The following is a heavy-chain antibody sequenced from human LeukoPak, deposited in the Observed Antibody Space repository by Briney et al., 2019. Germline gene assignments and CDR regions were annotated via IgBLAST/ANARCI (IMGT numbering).Heavy chain of an antibody. CDR2: ISSGSTYI. Sequence: GGSQRLSCAASGFTFSNYVINWVRQAPGKGLEWVSSISSGSTYIYYADLVKGRFTISRDNANSSLYLQMSSLRDEDTAVYYCARGSSSGLKSYYFDYWGQGTLVTVSS. CDR1: GFTFSNYV. V-gene: IGHV3-21*01. J-gene: IGHJ4*02. CDR3: ARGSSSGLKSYYFDY. D-gene: IGHD6-13*01.